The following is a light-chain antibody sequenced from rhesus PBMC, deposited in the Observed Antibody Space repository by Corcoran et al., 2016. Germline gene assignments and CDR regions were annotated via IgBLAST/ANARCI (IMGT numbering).Light chain of an antibody. V-gene: IGKV3-24*01. J-gene: IGKJ2*01. CDR2: GAS. CDR3: LQHSNWPYS. Sequence: EIVMTQSPATLSLSPGERATLSCRASQSVSSSLAWYQQKPGQAPRLLINGASSRATGIPDRFSGSGSGTDLTLTISSLEPEDGAVYYCLQHSNWPYSFGQGTKVEIK. CDR1: QSVSSS.